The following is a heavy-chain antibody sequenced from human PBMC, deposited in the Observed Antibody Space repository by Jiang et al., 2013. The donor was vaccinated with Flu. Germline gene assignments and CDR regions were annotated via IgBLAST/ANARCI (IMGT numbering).Heavy chain of an antibody. CDR1: GFSLSTSGVG. Sequence: KPTQTLTLTCTFSGFSLSTSGVGVGWIRQPPGKALEWLALIYWDDDKRYSPSLKSRLTITKDTSKNQVVLTMTNMDPVDTATYYCAHSGRWELLAGVDAFDIWGQGTMVTVSS. V-gene: IGHV2-5*02. CDR3: AHSGRWELLAGVDAFDI. D-gene: IGHD1-26*01. CDR2: IYWDDDK. J-gene: IGHJ3*02.